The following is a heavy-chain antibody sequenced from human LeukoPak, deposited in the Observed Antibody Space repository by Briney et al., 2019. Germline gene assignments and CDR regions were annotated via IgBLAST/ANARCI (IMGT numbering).Heavy chain of an antibody. CDR1: EFTFSSYW. J-gene: IGHJ4*02. CDR2: IKQDGSER. CDR3: AGDRPRGYFDY. V-gene: IGHV3-7*01. Sequence: GGSLRLSCAASEFTFSSYWMSWVRQAPGKGLEWVANIKQDGSERNYVDSVKGRFTISRDNAKNSLYLQMNSLRAEDTAVYFCAGDRPRGYFDYWGQGTLVTVSS.